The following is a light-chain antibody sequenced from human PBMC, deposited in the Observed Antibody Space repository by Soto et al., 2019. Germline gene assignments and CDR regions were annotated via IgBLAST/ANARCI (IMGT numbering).Light chain of an antibody. J-gene: IGKJ4*01. CDR1: QSVTSSY. Sequence: EIVVTRSAGTLSLSPGERATLSCRASQSVTSSYLAWYQQKPCQAPRLVIYGASIRATGVPDRFSGSGSGTDFTLTISRLEPEDFAVYYCQQDGSSPLTFGGGTKLEIK. V-gene: IGKV3-20*01. CDR2: GAS. CDR3: QQDGSSPLT.